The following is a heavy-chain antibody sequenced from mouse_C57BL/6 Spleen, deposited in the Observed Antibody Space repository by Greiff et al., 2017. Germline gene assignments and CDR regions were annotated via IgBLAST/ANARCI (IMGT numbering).Heavy chain of an antibody. Sequence: VQLKQSGAELVRPGASVKLSCTASGFNIKDYYMHWVKQRPEQGLEWIGRIDPEDGDTEYAPKFQGKATMTADTSSNTAYLQLSSLTSEDTAVYYCTTYDGYSLAWFAYWGQGTLVTVSA. CDR1: GFNIKDYY. J-gene: IGHJ3*01. CDR3: TTYDGYSLAWFAY. V-gene: IGHV14-1*01. CDR2: IDPEDGDT. D-gene: IGHD2-3*01.